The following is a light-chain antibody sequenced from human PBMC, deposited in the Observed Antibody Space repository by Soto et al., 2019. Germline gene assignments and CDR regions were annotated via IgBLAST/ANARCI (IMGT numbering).Light chain of an antibody. J-gene: IGKJ5*01. V-gene: IGKV3-15*01. CDR1: QNIGNK. CDR3: QQRNIWPPVT. Sequence: IVMTQSPGTLSVSPGERATLSCRASQNIGNKVGWYQQKPGQAPRLLIYGASTRATGIPVRFSGSGSGTDFTLTISSLEPEDSAIYYRQQRNIWPPVTFGQGTRLEIK. CDR2: GAS.